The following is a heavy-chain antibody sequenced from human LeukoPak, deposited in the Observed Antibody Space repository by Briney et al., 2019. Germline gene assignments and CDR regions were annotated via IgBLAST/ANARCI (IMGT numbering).Heavy chain of an antibody. CDR2: ISSSSSYI. Sequence: GGSLRLSCAASGFTFSSYSMNWVRQAPGKGLEWVSSISSSSSYIYYADSVKGRFTISRDNANNSLYLQMNSLRAEDTAVYYCARVPYNWNDVGWGQGTLVTVSS. CDR3: ARVPYNWNDVG. D-gene: IGHD1-20*01. V-gene: IGHV3-21*01. CDR1: GFTFSSYS. J-gene: IGHJ4*02.